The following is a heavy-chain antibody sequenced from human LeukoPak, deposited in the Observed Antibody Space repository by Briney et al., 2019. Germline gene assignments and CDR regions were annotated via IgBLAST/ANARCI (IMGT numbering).Heavy chain of an antibody. V-gene: IGHV1-2*02. Sequence: ASVKASCKASGYTFTGYYMHWVRQAPGQGLEWMGWINPNSGGTNYAQKFQGRVTMTRDTSISTAYMELSRLRSDDTAVYYCARSNVVPAAKMGYYYYYYTDVWGKGTTVTVSS. CDR3: ARSNVVPAAKMGYYYYYYTDV. CDR2: INPNSGGT. J-gene: IGHJ6*03. CDR1: GYTFTGYY. D-gene: IGHD2-2*01.